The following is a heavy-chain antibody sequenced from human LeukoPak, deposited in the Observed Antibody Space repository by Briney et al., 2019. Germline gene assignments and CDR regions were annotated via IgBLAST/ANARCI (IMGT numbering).Heavy chain of an antibody. CDR1: GGSFSGYY. D-gene: IGHD3-10*01. Sequence: SETLSLTCAVYGGSFSGYYWSWIRQPPGKGLEWIGEINHSGSTNYNPSLKSRVTISVDTSKNQFSLKLSSVTAEDTAVYYCAKVGKTENYYGSGRFSYYYYMDVWGKGTTVTISS. CDR2: INHSGST. J-gene: IGHJ6*03. V-gene: IGHV4-34*01. CDR3: AKVGKTENYYGSGRFSYYYYMDV.